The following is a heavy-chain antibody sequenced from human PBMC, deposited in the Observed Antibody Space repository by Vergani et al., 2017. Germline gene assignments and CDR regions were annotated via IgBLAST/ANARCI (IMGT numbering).Heavy chain of an antibody. CDR2: IIPIFGTA. CDR3: AISSSWPYYFDY. V-gene: IGHV1-69*12. Sequence: QVQLVQSGAEVKKPGSSVKVSCKASGGPLGSYPISWVRQAPGQGLEWMGGIIPIFGTANYAQKFQGRVTITADESTSTAYMELSSLRSEDTAVYYCAISSSWPYYFDYWGQGTLVTVSS. D-gene: IGHD6-13*01. CDR1: GGPLGSYP. J-gene: IGHJ4*02.